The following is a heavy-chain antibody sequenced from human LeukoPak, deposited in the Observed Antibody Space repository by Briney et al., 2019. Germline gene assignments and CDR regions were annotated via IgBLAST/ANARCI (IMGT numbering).Heavy chain of an antibody. CDR3: AKDIYGDYGRPGFDY. V-gene: IGHV3-9*03. J-gene: IGHJ4*02. Sequence: GRSLRLSCAASGFTFDDYAVHWVRQAPGKGLEWVSGISWNSGSIGYADSVKGRFTISRDNAKNSLYLQMNSLRAEDMAVYYCAKDIYGDYGRPGFDYWGQGTLVTVSS. CDR2: ISWNSGSI. CDR1: GFTFDDYA. D-gene: IGHD4-17*01.